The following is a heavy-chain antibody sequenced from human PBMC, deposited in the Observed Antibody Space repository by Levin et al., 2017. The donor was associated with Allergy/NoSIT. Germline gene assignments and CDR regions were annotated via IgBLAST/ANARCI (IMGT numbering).Heavy chain of an antibody. CDR2: IDSYGTI. D-gene: IGHD3-3*01. Sequence: PGGSLRLSCAVSGFSVSASCMSWVRQAPGKGLEWVSGIDSYGTIFYADSVKGRFTISREHSKNTLYLQMNSLRSEDTAVYFCAIWSETNYYYYGMDVWGQGTTVTVSS. V-gene: IGHV3-53*01. CDR1: GFSVSASC. CDR3: AIWSETNYYYYGMDV. J-gene: IGHJ6*02.